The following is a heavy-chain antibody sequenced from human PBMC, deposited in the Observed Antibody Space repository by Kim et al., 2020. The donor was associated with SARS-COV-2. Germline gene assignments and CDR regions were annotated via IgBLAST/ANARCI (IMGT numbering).Heavy chain of an antibody. CDR1: GGSISSYY. V-gene: IGHV4-59*01. D-gene: IGHD2-21*01. CDR3: ARGVLPGEGILVGPYYYYYGMDV. CDR2: IYYSGST. J-gene: IGHJ6*04. Sequence: SETLSLTCTVSGGSISSYYWSWIRQPPGKGLEWIGYIYYSGSTNYNPSLKSRVTISVDTSKNLFSLKLSSVTAADTAVYYCARGVLPGEGILVGPYYYYYGMDVWGKGPTVTV.